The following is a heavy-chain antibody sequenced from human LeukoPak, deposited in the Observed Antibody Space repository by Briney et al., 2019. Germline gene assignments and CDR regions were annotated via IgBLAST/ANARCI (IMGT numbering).Heavy chain of an antibody. J-gene: IGHJ6*03. V-gene: IGHV4-61*02. D-gene: IGHD6-13*01. CDR2: IVTSGRT. CDR1: GVSISSGSYY. Sequence: PSETLSLTCTVSGVSISSGSYYWSWIRQPAGKGLELIGRIVTSGRTNYNPSLNSLTTVSLDTSNNQFSRKLSSVTAADTALYYCARDQRGGSSWYGVTEYYYYMDVWGKGTTVTISS. CDR3: ARDQRGGSSWYGVTEYYYYMDV.